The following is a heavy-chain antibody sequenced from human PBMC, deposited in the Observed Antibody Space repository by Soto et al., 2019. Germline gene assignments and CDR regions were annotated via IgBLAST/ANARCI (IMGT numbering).Heavy chain of an antibody. V-gene: IGHV3-15*01. CDR3: NTDSAETGNAFDI. CDR2: IKSKTDGGTT. D-gene: IGHD7-27*01. J-gene: IGHJ3*02. CDR1: GFTFSNAW. Sequence: GGSLRLSCAASGFTFSNAWMSWVRQAPGKGLEWVGRIKSKTDGGTTDYAAPVKGRFTISRDDSKNTLYLQMNSLKTENTAVYYCNTDSAETGNAFDIWGQGTMVTVSS.